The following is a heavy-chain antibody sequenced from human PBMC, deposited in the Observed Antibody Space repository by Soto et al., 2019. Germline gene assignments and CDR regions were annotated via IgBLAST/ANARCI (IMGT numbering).Heavy chain of an antibody. CDR2: IYTSGST. CDR1: GAPISGFY. Sequence: SETLSLTCTVSGAPISGFYWSWIRQPAGKGLEWIGRIYTSGSTNYNPSLKSRVTMSVDTSKNQFSLKLSSVTAADTAVYYCARVRISSSDYYYYYGMDVWGQGTTVTVSS. CDR3: ARVRISSSDYYYYYGMDV. D-gene: IGHD6-6*01. J-gene: IGHJ6*02. V-gene: IGHV4-4*07.